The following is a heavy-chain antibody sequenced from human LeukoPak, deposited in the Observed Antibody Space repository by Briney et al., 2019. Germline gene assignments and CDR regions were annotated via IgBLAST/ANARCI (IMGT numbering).Heavy chain of an antibody. CDR1: GGSISSGSYY. D-gene: IGHD6-6*01. J-gene: IGHJ5*02. CDR3: ARAGLAARRHNWFDP. Sequence: SETLSLTCTVSGGSISSGSYYWSWIRQPAGKGLEWIGRIYTSGSTNYNPSLKSRVTILVDTSKNQFSLKLSSVTAADTAVYYCARAGLAARRHNWFDPWGQGTLVTVSS. V-gene: IGHV4-61*02. CDR2: IYTSGST.